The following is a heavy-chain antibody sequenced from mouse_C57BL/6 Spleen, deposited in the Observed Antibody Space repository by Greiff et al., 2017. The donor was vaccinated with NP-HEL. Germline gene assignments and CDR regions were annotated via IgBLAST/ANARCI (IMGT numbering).Heavy chain of an antibody. CDR3: ARGLGRQNWYFDV. D-gene: IGHD4-1*01. CDR1: GYTFTSYW. CDR2: IDPSDSYT. Sequence: QVQLQQPGAELVMPGASVKLSCKASGYTFTSYWMHWVKQRPGQGLEWIGEIDPSDSYTNYNQQFKGKSTVTVDKSSSTAYMQLSSLTSEDSAVYYCARGLGRQNWYFDVWGTGTTVTVSS. V-gene: IGHV1-69*01. J-gene: IGHJ1*03.